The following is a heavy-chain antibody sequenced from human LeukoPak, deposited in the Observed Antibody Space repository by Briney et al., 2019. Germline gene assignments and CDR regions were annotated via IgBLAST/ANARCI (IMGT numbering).Heavy chain of an antibody. Sequence: GGSLRLSCAASGFTFNNFGMHWVRQAPGKGLEWVAVISYDGSNKYYADSVKGRFTISRDNSKNTLYLQMNSLRAEDTAVYYCAKALYYYDSSGYSGFYDYWGQGTLVTVSS. CDR2: ISYDGSNK. CDR1: GFTFNNFG. CDR3: AKALYYYDSSGYSGFYDY. J-gene: IGHJ4*02. V-gene: IGHV3-30*18. D-gene: IGHD3-22*01.